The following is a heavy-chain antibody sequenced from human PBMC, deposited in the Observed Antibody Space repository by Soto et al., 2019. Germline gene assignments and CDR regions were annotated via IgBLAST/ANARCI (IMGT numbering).Heavy chain of an antibody. CDR1: GGSTNTRSDY. D-gene: IGHD3-16*01. J-gene: IGHJ4*02. CDR3: ARQPRGPGYGERGLYFDY. V-gene: IGHV4-39*01. Sequence: LSLTCTVSGGSTNTRSDYWGWIRQPPGKGLEWIGSVYYSGSTYDNPSLQSRVTISVDTSRNQFSLKLMSVTAADTAVYFCARQPRGPGYGERGLYFDYWGQGTLVTVSS. CDR2: VYYSGST.